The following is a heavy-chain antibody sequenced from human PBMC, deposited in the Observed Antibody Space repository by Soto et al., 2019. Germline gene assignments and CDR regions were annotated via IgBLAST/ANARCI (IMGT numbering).Heavy chain of an antibody. CDR2: TYYRSKWYN. Sequence: QVQLQQSGPGLVKPSQTLSLTCAISGDSVSSNSAAWNWIRQSPSRGLEWLGRTYYRSKWYNDYPVSVTSRTTHPPATSKPQFPLHLHSVTHEDTSVYSCTRPYCSRASCCAWSIWFYPWGQGTLVTVSS. J-gene: IGHJ5*02. V-gene: IGHV6-1*01. CDR1: GDSVSSNSAA. CDR3: TRPYCSRASCCAWSIWFYP. D-gene: IGHD2-15*01.